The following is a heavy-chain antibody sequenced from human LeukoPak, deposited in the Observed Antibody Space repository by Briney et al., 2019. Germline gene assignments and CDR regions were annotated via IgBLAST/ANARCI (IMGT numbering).Heavy chain of an antibody. CDR1: GYSFTSYW. V-gene: IGHV5-51*01. CDR2: IYPGDSDT. J-gene: IGHJ5*02. CDR3: ARGIGEMATITGGFDP. D-gene: IGHD5-24*01. Sequence: GESLKISCKGSGYSFTSYWIGWERQMPGKGLEWMGIIYPGDSDTRYSPSFQGQVTISADKSISTAYLQWSSLKASDTAMYYCARGIGEMATITGGFDPWGQGTLVTVSS.